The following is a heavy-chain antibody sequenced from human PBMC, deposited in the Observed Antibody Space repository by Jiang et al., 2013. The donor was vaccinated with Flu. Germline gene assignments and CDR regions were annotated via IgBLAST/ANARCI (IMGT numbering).Heavy chain of an antibody. D-gene: IGHD3-16*01. CDR1: GGSISSYY. CDR3: ARQRLRLGDFEY. J-gene: IGHJ4*02. Sequence: GSGLVKPSETLSLTCTVSGGSISSYYWSWIRQPPGRGLEWIGYIYDSGSTNYNPSLKSRVTISVDTSKNQFSLKLTSVTAADTAMYYCARQRLRLGDFEYWGQGTLVTVSS. V-gene: IGHV4-59*01. CDR2: IYDSGST.